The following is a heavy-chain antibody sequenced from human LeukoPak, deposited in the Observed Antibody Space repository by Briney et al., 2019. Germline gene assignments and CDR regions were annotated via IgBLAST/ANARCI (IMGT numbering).Heavy chain of an antibody. CDR3: AGDPHGSYSGTYYFDY. V-gene: IGHV3-21*01. J-gene: IGHJ4*02. CDR1: GFTFSSYS. CDR2: ISSSSSYI. Sequence: PGGSLRLSCAASGFTFSSYSMNWVRQAPGKGLEWVSSISSSSSYIYYADSVKGRFTISRDNAKNSLYLQMNSLRAEDTAVYYCAGDPHGSYSGTYYFDYWGQGTLVTVSS. D-gene: IGHD1-26*01.